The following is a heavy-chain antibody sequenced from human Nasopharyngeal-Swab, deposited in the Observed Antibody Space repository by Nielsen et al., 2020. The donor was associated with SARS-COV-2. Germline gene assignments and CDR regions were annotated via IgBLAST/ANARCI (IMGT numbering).Heavy chain of an antibody. Sequence: GGSLRLSCAASGFIFSSYAMNWVRQAPGKGLEWVSYISSSGSTIYYADSVKGRFTISRDNAKNSLYLQMNSLRAEDTAVYYCARDKGYGDYGVDYWGQGTLVTVSS. D-gene: IGHD4-17*01. CDR2: ISSSGSTI. CDR3: ARDKGYGDYGVDY. CDR1: GFIFSSYA. J-gene: IGHJ4*02. V-gene: IGHV3-48*03.